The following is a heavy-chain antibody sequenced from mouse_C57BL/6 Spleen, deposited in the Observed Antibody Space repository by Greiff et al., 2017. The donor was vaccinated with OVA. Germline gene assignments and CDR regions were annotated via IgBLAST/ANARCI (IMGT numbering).Heavy chain of an antibody. J-gene: IGHJ2*01. CDR1: GYTFTDYY. V-gene: IGHV1-26*01. CDR3: ARGNYYGSSP. Sequence: VQLKQSGPELVKPGASVKISCKASGYTFTDYYMNWVKQSHGKSLEWIGDINPNNGGTSYNQKFKGKATLTVDKSSSTAYMELRSLTSEDSAVYYCARGNYYGSSPWGQGTTLTVSS. CDR2: INPNNGGT. D-gene: IGHD1-1*01.